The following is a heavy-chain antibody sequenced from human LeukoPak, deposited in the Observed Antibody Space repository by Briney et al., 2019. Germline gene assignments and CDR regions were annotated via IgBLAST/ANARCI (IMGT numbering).Heavy chain of an antibody. CDR1: GFTFDDYA. Sequence: PGGSLRLSCAASGFTFDDYAMHWVRQAPGKGLEWVSGISWNSGSIGYADSVKGRFTIFRDNAKNSLYLQMNSLRAEDTAVYYCAGTANFAAGYYIDYWGQGTLVTVSS. D-gene: IGHD6-13*01. J-gene: IGHJ4*02. V-gene: IGHV3-9*01. CDR2: ISWNSGSI. CDR3: AGTANFAAGYYIDY.